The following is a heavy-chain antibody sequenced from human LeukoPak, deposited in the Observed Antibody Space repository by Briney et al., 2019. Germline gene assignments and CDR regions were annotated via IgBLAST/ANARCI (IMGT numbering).Heavy chain of an antibody. CDR3: AKWGSTWGFDN. CDR1: GFTFNKSW. V-gene: IGHV3-7*01. CDR2: INADGRAE. J-gene: IGHJ4*02. D-gene: IGHD7-27*01. Sequence: GGSLRLSCAASGFTFNKSWMTWVRQTPGKGLEWVANINADGRAEYYVDSVKGRFAISRDNAKSSVFLQMNNLRAEDTAVYHCAKWGSTWGFDNWGQGTLVTVSS.